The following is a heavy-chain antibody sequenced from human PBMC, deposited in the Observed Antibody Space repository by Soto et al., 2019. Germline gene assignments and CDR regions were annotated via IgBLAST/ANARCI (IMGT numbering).Heavy chain of an antibody. D-gene: IGHD3-9*01. CDR3: ARDGSKLRYFDWLSRWNYYYYGMDV. CDR2: IYTAGSA. V-gene: IGHV3-66*01. J-gene: IGHJ6*02. Sequence: PGGSLRLSCAASGFTVSNYHMNWVRRAPGKGLEWVSVIYTAGSADFADSVKGRFSISRDDSKNTLYLQMGSLRAEDMAVYYCARDGSKLRYFDWLSRWNYYYYGMDVWGQGTTVTVSS. CDR1: GFTVSNYH.